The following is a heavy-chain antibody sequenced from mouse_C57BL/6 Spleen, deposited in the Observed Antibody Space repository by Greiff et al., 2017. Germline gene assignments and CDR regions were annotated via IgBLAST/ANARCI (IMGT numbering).Heavy chain of an antibody. V-gene: IGHV1-20*01. Sequence: EVQLQESGPELVKPGDSVKISCKASGYSFTGYFMNWVMQSHGKSLEWIGRINPYNGDTFYTQKFKGKATLTVDKSSSTAHMELRSLTSEDSAVYYCARNYYGSSWAMGDWGQGTSVTVSS. CDR3: ARNYYGSSWAMGD. J-gene: IGHJ4*01. D-gene: IGHD1-1*01. CDR1: GYSFTGYF. CDR2: INPYNGDT.